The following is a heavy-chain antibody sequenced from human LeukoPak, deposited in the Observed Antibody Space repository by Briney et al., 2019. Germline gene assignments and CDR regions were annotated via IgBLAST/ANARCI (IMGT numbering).Heavy chain of an antibody. D-gene: IGHD5-18*01. Sequence: GGSLRLSCAASGFTFSSYSMNWVRQAPGKGLEWVAVISYDGSNKYYADSVKGRFTISRDNSKNTLYLQMNSLRAEDTAVYYCARDRVAVVGSYEYYFDYWGQGTLVTVSS. CDR2: ISYDGSNK. CDR1: GFTFSSYS. V-gene: IGHV3-30*03. CDR3: ARDRVAVVGSYEYYFDY. J-gene: IGHJ4*02.